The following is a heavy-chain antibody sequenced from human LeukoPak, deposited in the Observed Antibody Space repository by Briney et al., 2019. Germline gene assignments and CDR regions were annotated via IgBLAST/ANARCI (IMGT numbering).Heavy chain of an antibody. Sequence: GASVKVSCKASGYTFTSYYMHWVRQAPGQGLEWMGIINPSGGSTSYAQKFQGRVTMTRDTSTSTVYMELSSLRSEDTAVYYCARDPRPSYDSSGYYYPGDYWGQGTLVTVSS. CDR1: GYTFTSYY. V-gene: IGHV1-46*01. CDR3: ARDPRPSYDSSGYYYPGDY. J-gene: IGHJ4*02. CDR2: INPSGGST. D-gene: IGHD3-22*01.